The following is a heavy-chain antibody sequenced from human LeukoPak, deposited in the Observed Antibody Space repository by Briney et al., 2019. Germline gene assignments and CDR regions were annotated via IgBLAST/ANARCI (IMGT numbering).Heavy chain of an antibody. J-gene: IGHJ4*02. CDR3: ARRPVVGTSDIFDY. V-gene: IGHV3-21*01. Sequence: GGSLRLSCAASGFTFSSYSMNWVRQAPGKGLEWVSSISSSSSYIYYADSVKGRFTISRDNAKNSLYLQMNSLRAEDTAVYYCARRPVVGTSDIFDYWGQGTLVTVSS. D-gene: IGHD5-12*01. CDR2: ISSSSSYI. CDR1: GFTFSSYS.